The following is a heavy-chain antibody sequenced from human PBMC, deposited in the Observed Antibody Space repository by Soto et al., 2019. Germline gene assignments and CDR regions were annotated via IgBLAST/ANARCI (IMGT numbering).Heavy chain of an antibody. V-gene: IGHV3-33*01. CDR1: GFTFSSYG. J-gene: IGHJ4*02. CDR2: IWYDGSNK. CDR3: ARDNYRWPDKTRLIDY. Sequence: PGGSLRLSCAASGFTFSSYGMHWVRQAPGKGLEWVAVIWYDGSNKYYADSVKGRFTISRDNSKNTLYLQMNSLRAEDTAVYYCARDNYRWPDKTRLIDYWGQGTLVTVSS. D-gene: IGHD3-16*02.